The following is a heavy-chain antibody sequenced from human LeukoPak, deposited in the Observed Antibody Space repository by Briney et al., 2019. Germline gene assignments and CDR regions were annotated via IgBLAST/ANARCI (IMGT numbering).Heavy chain of an antibody. D-gene: IGHD6-19*01. CDR2: TYYRSKWYN. V-gene: IGHV6-1*01. J-gene: IGHJ4*02. CDR1: GDSVSSNSAA. Sequence: SQTLSLTCAISGDSVSSNSAAWNWIRQSPSRGLEWLGRTYYRSKWYNDYAVSVKSRITINPDTSKNQFSLQLNSVTPEDTAVYYCARGRTGQWLVPDSLFTFDYWGQGTLVTVSS. CDR3: ARGRTGQWLVPDSLFTFDY.